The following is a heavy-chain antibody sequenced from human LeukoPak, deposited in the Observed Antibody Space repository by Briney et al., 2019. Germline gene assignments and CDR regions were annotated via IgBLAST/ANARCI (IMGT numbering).Heavy chain of an antibody. Sequence: ATVKVSCKASGYTFIDYYIHWVRQAPGQGLEWMGWINPHTGGTNYAQRFQGRVTMTRDTSITTAYMDLSRLRSDDTAVYYCARDGRSGTTQGLVDYWGQGTLVTVSS. J-gene: IGHJ4*02. CDR2: INPHTGGT. V-gene: IGHV1-2*02. D-gene: IGHD1-7*01. CDR1: GYTFIDYY. CDR3: ARDGRSGTTQGLVDY.